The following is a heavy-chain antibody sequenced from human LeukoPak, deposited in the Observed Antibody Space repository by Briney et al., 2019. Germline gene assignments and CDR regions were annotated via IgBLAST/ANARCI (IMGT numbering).Heavy chain of an antibody. V-gene: IGHV4-30-4*08. Sequence: SETLSLTCTVSGGSISSGDYYWIWIRQPPGKGLEWIGYIYYSGSTYYNPSLKSRVTISVDTSKNQFSLKLSSVTAADTAVYYCAREDCSSTSCHYFDYWGQGTLVTVSS. CDR2: IYYSGST. J-gene: IGHJ4*02. CDR1: GGSISSGDYY. CDR3: AREDCSSTSCHYFDY. D-gene: IGHD2-2*01.